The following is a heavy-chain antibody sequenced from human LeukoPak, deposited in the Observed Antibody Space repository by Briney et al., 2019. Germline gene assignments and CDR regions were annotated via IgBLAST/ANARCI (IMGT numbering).Heavy chain of an antibody. Sequence: PGGSLRLSCAASGFTFSDYYMSWIRQAPGKGLEWVSAISGSGGSTYYADSVKGRFTISRDNSKNTLYLQMNSLRAEDTAVYYCAKDPFWDDAFDIWGQGTMVTVSS. D-gene: IGHD1-26*01. J-gene: IGHJ3*02. CDR2: ISGSGGST. CDR1: GFTFSDYY. CDR3: AKDPFWDDAFDI. V-gene: IGHV3-23*01.